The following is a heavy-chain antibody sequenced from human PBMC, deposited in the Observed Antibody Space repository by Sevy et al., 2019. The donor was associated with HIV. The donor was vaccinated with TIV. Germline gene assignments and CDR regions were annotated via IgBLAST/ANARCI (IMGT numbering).Heavy chain of an antibody. V-gene: IGHV4-34*01. J-gene: IGHJ6*02. CDR1: GGSFSGYY. D-gene: IGHD5-12*01. CDR3: ARRGEGYPGYYYGMDV. Sequence: SETLSLTCAVYGGSFSGYYWSWIRQPPGKGLEWIGEINHSGSTNYNPSLKSRVTISVDTSKNQFSLKLSSVTAADTAVYYCARRGEGYPGYYYGMDVWGQGTTVTVSS. CDR2: INHSGST.